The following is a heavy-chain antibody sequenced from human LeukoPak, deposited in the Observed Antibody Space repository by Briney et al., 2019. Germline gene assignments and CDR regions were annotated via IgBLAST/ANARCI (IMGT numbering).Heavy chain of an antibody. Sequence: GGSLRLSCAASGFTFSSYSMNWVRQAPGKGLEWVSSISSSSSYIYYADSVKGRFTISRDNAKNSLYLQMNSLRAEDMAVYYCARDLGYCSGGSCYHYGMDVWGQGTTVTVSS. V-gene: IGHV3-21*01. D-gene: IGHD2-15*01. CDR2: ISSSSSYI. CDR1: GFTFSSYS. CDR3: ARDLGYCSGGSCYHYGMDV. J-gene: IGHJ6*02.